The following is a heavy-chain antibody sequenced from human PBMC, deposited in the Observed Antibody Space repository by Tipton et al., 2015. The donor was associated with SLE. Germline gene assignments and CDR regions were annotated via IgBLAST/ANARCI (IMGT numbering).Heavy chain of an antibody. V-gene: IGHV4-34*01. J-gene: IGHJ3*02. D-gene: IGHD3-22*01. CDR2: INHSGST. CDR3: AREKYDSSAISRGAFDI. Sequence: TLSLTCAVYGGSFRGYYWSWVRQPPGKGREWSGEINHSGSTNYNPSLKSRVTISVDTSKNQFSLKLSSVTAADTAVYYCAREKYDSSAISRGAFDIWGQGTMVTVSS. CDR1: GGSFRGYY.